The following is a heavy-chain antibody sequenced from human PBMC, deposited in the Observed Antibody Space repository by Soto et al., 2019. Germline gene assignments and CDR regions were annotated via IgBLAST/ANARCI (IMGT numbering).Heavy chain of an antibody. D-gene: IGHD1-26*01. J-gene: IGHJ4*02. CDR1: GFTFSSYA. V-gene: IGHV3-23*01. Sequence: GGSLRLSCAASGFTFSSYAMSWVRQAPGKGLEWVSAISGSGGSTYYADSVKGRFTISRDNSKNTLYLQMNSLRAEDTAVYYCAKAPLLSGATTEYYFDYWGQGTLVTVSS. CDR2: ISGSGGST. CDR3: AKAPLLSGATTEYYFDY.